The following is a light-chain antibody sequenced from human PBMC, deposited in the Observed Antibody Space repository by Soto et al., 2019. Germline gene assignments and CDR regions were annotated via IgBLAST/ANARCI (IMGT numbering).Light chain of an antibody. CDR1: SSDVGGYNY. CDR2: EVS. Sequence: QSALTQPPSASGSPGQSVTISCTGTSSDVGGYNYVSWYQQHPGKAPKLMIYEVSKRPSGVPDRFSGSNSGNTASLTVSVLKAEDEADYYCSSYAGSNNWVFGGGTKVTVL. CDR3: SSYAGSNNWV. J-gene: IGLJ3*02. V-gene: IGLV2-8*01.